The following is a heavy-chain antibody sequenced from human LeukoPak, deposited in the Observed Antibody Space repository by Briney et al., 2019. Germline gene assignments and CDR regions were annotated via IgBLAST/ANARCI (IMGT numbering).Heavy chain of an antibody. D-gene: IGHD3-10*01. J-gene: IGHJ4*02. V-gene: IGHV3-66*01. CDR1: GFTVSGNY. CDR3: ARVAVLWFGVDC. Sequence: GGSLRLSCAASGFTVSGNYMSWVRQAPGKGLEWVSVIYSGGSTHYADSVKGRFTISRDNAKNTLYLQMYSLRAEDTAVYYCARVAVLWFGVDCWGQGTLVTVSS. CDR2: IYSGGST.